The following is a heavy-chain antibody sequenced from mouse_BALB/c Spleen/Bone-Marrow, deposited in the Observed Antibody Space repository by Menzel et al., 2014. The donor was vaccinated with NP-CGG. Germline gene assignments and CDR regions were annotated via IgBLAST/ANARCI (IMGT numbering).Heavy chain of an antibody. CDR3: TRMGVWG. J-gene: IGHJ4*01. D-gene: IGHD2-10*02. CDR1: GYTFTSYW. V-gene: IGHV1-7*01. CDR2: INPSTGYT. Sequence: QVQLKQSGAELAKPGASVKMSCKASGYTFTSYWMHWVKQRPGQGLEWIGYINPSTGYTEYNQKFKDKATLTADKSSSTAYMQLSSLTSEDSAVYYCTRMGVWGWGQGTSVTVSS.